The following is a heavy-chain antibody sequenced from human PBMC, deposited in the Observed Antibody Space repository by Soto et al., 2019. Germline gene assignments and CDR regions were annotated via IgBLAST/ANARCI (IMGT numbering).Heavy chain of an antibody. Sequence: QVRLVQSVAAVKKPGDTVKVSCKASRYTFTSYGITWVRQAPGQGVEWMGWISAYNGNTNYAQKLQGRVNRTTDTSTSTAYMELRSLRSDDTAVYYCARDPVYKLAAAGSHAFDIWGQGTMVTVSS. D-gene: IGHD6-13*01. J-gene: IGHJ3*02. V-gene: IGHV1-18*01. CDR3: ARDPVYKLAAAGSHAFDI. CDR2: ISAYNGNT. CDR1: RYTFTSYG.